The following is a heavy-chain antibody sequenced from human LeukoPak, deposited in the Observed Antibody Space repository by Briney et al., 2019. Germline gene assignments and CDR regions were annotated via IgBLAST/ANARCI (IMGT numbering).Heavy chain of an antibody. CDR1: GYSFTSYW. Sequence: GESLKISCKGSGYSFTSYWIGWVRQMPGKGLEWMGIIYPSDSDTQYGPSFQGQVTFSADKSFSTAYLQWSSLRASDTAIYYCATSFDTSGSDAFDIWGQGTMVTVSS. V-gene: IGHV5-51*01. CDR3: ATSFDTSGSDAFDI. J-gene: IGHJ3*02. D-gene: IGHD3-22*01. CDR2: IYPSDSDT.